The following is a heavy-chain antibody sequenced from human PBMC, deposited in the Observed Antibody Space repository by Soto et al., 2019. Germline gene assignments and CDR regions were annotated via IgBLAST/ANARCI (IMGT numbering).Heavy chain of an antibody. V-gene: IGHV5-10-1*01. CDR3: ASIVIAARRRHYYYYGMAV. Sequence: ESLQSAGRLPVWNETRYRSRRVLQKTGEGVCWMGRIDPSDSYTNYSPSFQGHFTISADKSISTAYLQWSSLKASDTAMYYCASIVIAARRRHYYYYGMAVWGQGTTVTVSS. D-gene: IGHD6-6*01. CDR1: VWNETRYR. CDR2: IDPSDSYT. J-gene: IGHJ6*02.